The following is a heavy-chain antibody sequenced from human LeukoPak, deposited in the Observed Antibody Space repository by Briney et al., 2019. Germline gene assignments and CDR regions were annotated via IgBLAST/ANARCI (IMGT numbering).Heavy chain of an antibody. CDR2: INSDGSWT. D-gene: IGHD2-15*01. CDR3: ARWVVGALKPGAFDI. CDR1: GNYW. J-gene: IGHJ3*02. V-gene: IGHV3-74*01. Sequence: PGGSLRLSCAASGNYWMHWVRQAPGKGLVWVSHINSDGSWTSYADSVKGRFTISKDNAKNTVYLQMNNLRAEDTAVYYCARWVVGALKPGAFDIWGQGTMVTVSS.